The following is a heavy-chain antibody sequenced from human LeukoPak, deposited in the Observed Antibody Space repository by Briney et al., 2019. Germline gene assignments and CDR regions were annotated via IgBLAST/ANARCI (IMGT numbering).Heavy chain of an antibody. D-gene: IGHD3-16*01. Sequence: GASVKVSCKASGYTSTSYGVNWVRQAPGQGLEWMGWISPYNRNTNYAKKFQGRLTMTTDISTTTAYMELRSLRSDDTAVYYCARVALHPLGLPPNENWFDPWGQGTLVTVSS. CDR2: ISPYNRNT. J-gene: IGHJ5*02. CDR3: ARVALHPLGLPPNENWFDP. V-gene: IGHV1-18*01. CDR1: GYTSTSYG.